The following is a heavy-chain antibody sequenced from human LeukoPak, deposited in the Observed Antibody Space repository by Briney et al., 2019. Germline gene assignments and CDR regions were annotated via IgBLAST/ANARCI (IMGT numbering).Heavy chain of an antibody. Sequence: SETLSLTCTVSGGSISGHYWTWIRQPPGKGLEWIGQIHYSGSADYSPSLESRVTISVDSSKNQISLKVTSVTTADAAVYYCARFGIDYDMDVWGQGTTVTVS. CDR1: GGSISGHY. J-gene: IGHJ6*02. CDR3: ARFGIDYDMDV. V-gene: IGHV4-59*11. D-gene: IGHD1-14*01. CDR2: IHYSGSA.